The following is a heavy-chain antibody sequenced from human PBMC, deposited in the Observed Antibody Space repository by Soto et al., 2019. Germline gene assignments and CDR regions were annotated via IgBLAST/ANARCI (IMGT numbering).Heavy chain of an antibody. CDR3: ARANVYYYDSSARWNV. Sequence: QVQLVESGGGVVQPGRSLRLSCAASGFTFSSYAMHWVRQAPGKGLEWVAVISYDGSNKYYADSVKGRFTISRDNSKNTLYLQMNSLRAEDTAVYYCARANVYYYDSSARWNVWGQGTTVTVSS. CDR2: ISYDGSNK. V-gene: IGHV3-30-3*01. D-gene: IGHD3-22*01. CDR1: GFTFSSYA. J-gene: IGHJ6*02.